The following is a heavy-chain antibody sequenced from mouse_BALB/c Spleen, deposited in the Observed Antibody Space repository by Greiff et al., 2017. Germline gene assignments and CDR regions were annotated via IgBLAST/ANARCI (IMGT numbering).Heavy chain of an antibody. CDR2: IDPENGDT. CDR3: NADHLSD. CDR1: GFNIKDYY. Sequence: VQLQQSGAELVRSGASVKLSCTASGFNIKDYYMHWVKQRPEQGLEWIGWIDPENGDTEYAPKFQGKATMTADTSSNTAYLQLSSLTSEDTAVYYCNADHLSDWGQGTLVTVSA. J-gene: IGHJ3*01. V-gene: IGHV14-4*02.